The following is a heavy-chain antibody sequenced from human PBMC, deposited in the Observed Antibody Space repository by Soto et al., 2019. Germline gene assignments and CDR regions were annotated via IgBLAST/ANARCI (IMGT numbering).Heavy chain of an antibody. CDR3: ARGDPYSDTLLNDAFDI. J-gene: IGHJ3*02. D-gene: IGHD5-18*01. Sequence: EVQLVESGGGLVQPGGSLRLSCAASGFTFSSYAMHWVRQAPGKGLEYVSAIGSDGGNTYYANSVKDRFTISRDNSKNTLYLQMGSLRTEDMAVYYWARGDPYSDTLLNDAFDIWGQWTMVTVSS. CDR1: GFTFSSYA. V-gene: IGHV3-64*01. CDR2: IGSDGGNT.